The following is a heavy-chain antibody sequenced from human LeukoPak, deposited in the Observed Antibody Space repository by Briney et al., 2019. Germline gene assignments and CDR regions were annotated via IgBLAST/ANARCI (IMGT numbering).Heavy chain of an antibody. V-gene: IGHV3-53*01. CDR1: GFTFSSYS. CDR2: IYGDGST. CDR3: ARGQGGYDYNFDY. Sequence: GGSLRLSCAASGFTFSSYSMNWVRQAPGKGLEWVAVIYGDGSTYYADSVKGRFTISSDNLKNTLSLQMDSLRAADTAMYYCARGQGGYDYNFDYWGQGTLVTVSS. D-gene: IGHD5-12*01. J-gene: IGHJ4*02.